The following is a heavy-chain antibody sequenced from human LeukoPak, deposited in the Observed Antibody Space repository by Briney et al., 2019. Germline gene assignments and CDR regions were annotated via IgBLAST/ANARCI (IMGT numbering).Heavy chain of an antibody. Sequence: GGSLRLSCAASGFTFSSYAMSWVRQAPGKGLEWVSAISGSGGSTYYADSVKGRFTISRDNSKNTLYLQMNSLRAEDTAVYYCARMVRGRRRYYFDYWGQGTLVTVSS. D-gene: IGHD3-10*01. CDR3: ARMVRGRRRYYFDY. J-gene: IGHJ4*02. CDR1: GFTFSSYA. CDR2: ISGSGGST. V-gene: IGHV3-23*01.